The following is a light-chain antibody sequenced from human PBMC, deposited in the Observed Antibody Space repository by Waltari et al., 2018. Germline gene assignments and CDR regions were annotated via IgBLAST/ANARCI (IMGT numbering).Light chain of an antibody. V-gene: IGKV3-20*01. J-gene: IGKJ1*01. Sequence: EIVLTQSPGTLSLSPGEGATLSCRASQSISSIYLAWYQQKPGQAPRLLIYGASSRATGIPDSFSGSGSGTDFTLTISRLEPEDSAVYYCQQYGSLPWTFGQGTMVDMK. CDR3: QQYGSLPWT. CDR2: GAS. CDR1: QSISSIY.